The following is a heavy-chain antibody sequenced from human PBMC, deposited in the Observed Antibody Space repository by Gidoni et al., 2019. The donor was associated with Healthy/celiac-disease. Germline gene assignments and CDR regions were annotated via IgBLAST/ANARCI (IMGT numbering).Heavy chain of an antibody. D-gene: IGHD3-3*01. J-gene: IGHJ2*01. CDR3: ARTFYDNWYFDL. CDR1: GFSLTNARMG. Sequence: QVTLKESGPVLVRPTETLTLTCSVSGFSLTNARMGVSWIRQPPGKALEWLAHIFSNDEKSYTTSLKSRLTISRDTSKSQVVLTMTNMDPVDTATYYCARTFYDNWYFDLWGRGTLITVSS. V-gene: IGHV2-26*01. CDR2: IFSNDEK.